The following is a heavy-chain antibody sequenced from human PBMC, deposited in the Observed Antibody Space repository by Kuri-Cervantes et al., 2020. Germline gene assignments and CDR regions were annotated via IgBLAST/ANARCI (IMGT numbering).Heavy chain of an antibody. Sequence: GESLKISCAASGFTFSSYGMHWVRQAPGKGLEWVAVIWYDGSNKYYADSVKGRFTISRDNSKNTLYLQMNSLGAEDTAVYYCAGGRRYSGYDSEGLDYWGQGTLVTVSS. CDR1: GFTFSSYG. D-gene: IGHD5-12*01. J-gene: IGHJ4*02. V-gene: IGHV3-33*01. CDR3: AGGRRYSGYDSEGLDY. CDR2: IWYDGSNK.